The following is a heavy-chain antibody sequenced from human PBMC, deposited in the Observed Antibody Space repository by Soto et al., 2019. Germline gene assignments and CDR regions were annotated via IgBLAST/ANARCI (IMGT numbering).Heavy chain of an antibody. CDR3: AKDGIAWH. Sequence: GGSLRLSCTASGFTFGDYTMHWVRQAPGRGLEWVSLITWDGINIEYADSVRGRFTISRDNSKNSLYLQMNGLRHEDTAFYYCAKDGIAWHWGQGTLVTVSS. CDR2: ITWDGINI. J-gene: IGHJ4*02. CDR1: GFTFGDYT. D-gene: IGHD2-15*01. V-gene: IGHV3-43*01.